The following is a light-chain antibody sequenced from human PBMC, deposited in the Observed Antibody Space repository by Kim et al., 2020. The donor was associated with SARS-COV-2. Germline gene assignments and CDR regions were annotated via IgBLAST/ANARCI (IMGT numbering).Light chain of an antibody. CDR3: ATWDVSLNGWV. J-gene: IGLJ3*02. CDR1: SSNVGLHF. CDR2: NDN. Sequence: GRRGTIPCSGSSSNVGLHFVNWYQQLPGTAPKVFIYNDNQRPSGVPDRFSGSRSGTSASLAISGLQSEDEADYYCATWDVSLNGWVFGGGTQLTVL. V-gene: IGLV1-44*01.